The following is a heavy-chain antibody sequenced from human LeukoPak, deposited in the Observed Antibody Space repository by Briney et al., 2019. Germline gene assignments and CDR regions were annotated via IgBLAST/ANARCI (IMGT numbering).Heavy chain of an antibody. V-gene: IGHV4-39*01. D-gene: IGHD1-26*01. CDR1: GVSISSIAYY. Sequence: SETLSLTCTVSGVSISSIAYYWGWVRQPPGMGLEWIGSIYYTGSTYYNPSLKSRVTISVDTSKNQFSLKLSSVSAADTAVYFCARHPSRSLFTVTTFDNWGQGTLVTVSS. CDR2: IYYTGST. J-gene: IGHJ4*02. CDR3: ARHPSRSLFTVTTFDN.